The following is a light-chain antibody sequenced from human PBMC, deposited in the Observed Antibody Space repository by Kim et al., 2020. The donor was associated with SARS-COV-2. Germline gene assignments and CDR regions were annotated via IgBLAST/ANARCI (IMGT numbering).Light chain of an antibody. CDR1: QSVSYN. Sequence: EIVMTQSPATLSVSPGERATLSCRASQSVSYNLAWYQQKPGQAPRLLIYGASTRATGIPARFSGSGSGTDFTLIISSLQSEDFALYYCQHYNTWPPETFGQGTKLEIK. J-gene: IGKJ2*01. V-gene: IGKV3-15*01. CDR3: QHYNTWPPET. CDR2: GAS.